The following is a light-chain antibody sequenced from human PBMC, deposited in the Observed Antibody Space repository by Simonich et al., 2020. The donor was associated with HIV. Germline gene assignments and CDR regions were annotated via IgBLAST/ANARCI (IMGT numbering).Light chain of an antibody. J-gene: IGLJ3*02. V-gene: IGLV1-40*01. CDR3: HSYDNSLSGWV. CDR1: SSNSGADYD. Sequence: QSVLTQQPSVSGAPGQRVTISCTGSSSNSGADYDLHWYQQLPGPAPNILIYGNTNRPSGVPDRFSGSKSGTSASLAITGLQAEDEADYFCHSYDNSLSGWVFGGGTKLTVL. CDR2: GNT.